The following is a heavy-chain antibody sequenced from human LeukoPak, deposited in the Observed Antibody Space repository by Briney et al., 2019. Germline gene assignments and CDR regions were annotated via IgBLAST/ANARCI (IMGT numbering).Heavy chain of an antibody. D-gene: IGHD6-13*01. J-gene: IGHJ4*02. CDR2: INHSGST. CDR3: ARGKAAAGTY. V-gene: IGHV4-34*01. CDR1: GGSFSGYY. Sequence: SETLSLTCAVYGGSFSGYYWSWIRQPPGKGLEWIGEINHSGSTNYNPSLKSRVTISVVTSKNQFSLKLSSVTAADTAVYYCARGKAAAGTYWGQGTLVTVSS.